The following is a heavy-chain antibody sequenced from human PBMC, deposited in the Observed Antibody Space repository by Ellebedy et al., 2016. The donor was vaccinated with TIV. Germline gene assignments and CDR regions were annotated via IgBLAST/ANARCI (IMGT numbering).Heavy chain of an antibody. CDR2: ILPMFDAA. V-gene: IGHV1-69*13. J-gene: IGHJ4*02. D-gene: IGHD6-13*01. CDR1: GGTFSSYA. Sequence: AASVKVSCKASGGTFSSYAFSWARQAPGQGLEWMGGILPMFDAAKYAPGFHDRVTISADESATTVYMELTTLTSHDTAVYYCAKSPPGYTKTTFDSWGQGTLVIVSS. CDR3: AKSPPGYTKTTFDS.